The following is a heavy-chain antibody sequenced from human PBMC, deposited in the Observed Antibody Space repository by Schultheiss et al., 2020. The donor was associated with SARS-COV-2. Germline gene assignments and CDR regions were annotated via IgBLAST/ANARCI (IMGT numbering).Heavy chain of an antibody. Sequence: GGSLRLSCAASGFTFSDYYMSWIRQAPGKGLEWVSAISGSGGSTYYADSVKGRFTISRDNAKNSLYLQMNSLRAEDTAVYYCAREGYSSGWHAMDYWGQGTLVTVSS. J-gene: IGHJ4*02. V-gene: IGHV3-11*04. D-gene: IGHD6-19*01. CDR2: ISGSGGST. CDR1: GFTFSDYY. CDR3: AREGYSSGWHAMDY.